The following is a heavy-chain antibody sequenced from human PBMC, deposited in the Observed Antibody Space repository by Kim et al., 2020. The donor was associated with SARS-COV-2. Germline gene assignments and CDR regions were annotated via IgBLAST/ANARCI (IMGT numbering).Heavy chain of an antibody. V-gene: IGHV5-10-1*01. CDR3: ASCGGDCYSFGFL. D-gene: IGHD2-21*02. CDR2: IDPSDSYT. Sequence: GESLKISCKGSGYSFTSYWISWVRQMPGKGLEWMGRIDPSDSYTNYSPSFQGHVTISADKSISTAYLQWSSLKASDTAMYYCASCGGDCYSFGFLWGQGTLVTVSS. CDR1: GYSFTSYW. J-gene: IGHJ4*02.